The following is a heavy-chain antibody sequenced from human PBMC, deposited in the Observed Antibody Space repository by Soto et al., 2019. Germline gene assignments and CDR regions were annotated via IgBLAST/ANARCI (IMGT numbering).Heavy chain of an antibody. V-gene: IGHV3-30-3*01. CDR2: ISYDGSNK. Sequence: PGGSMRLSCAASGFTFSSYAMHWVRQAPGKGLEWVAVISYDGSNKYYADSVKGRFTISRDNSKNTLYLQMNSLRAEDTAVYYCARGESRYSSSWEIYYYYYGMDVWGQGTTVTVS. CDR1: GFTFSSYA. CDR3: ARGESRYSSSWEIYYYYYGMDV. J-gene: IGHJ6*02. D-gene: IGHD6-13*01.